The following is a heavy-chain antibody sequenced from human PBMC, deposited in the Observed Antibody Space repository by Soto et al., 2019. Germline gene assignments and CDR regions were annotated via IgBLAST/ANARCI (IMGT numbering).Heavy chain of an antibody. V-gene: IGHV4-59*08. CDR3: ARHGFGPLHGLVDV. D-gene: IGHD3-10*01. J-gene: IGHJ6*02. CDR1: GAPFPIYS. CDR2: INYDVYS. Sequence: QVQLQESGPGLVKPSETLPPTSPVPGAPFPIYSCSCFGHPPGKGREWFGYINYDVYSLYNLSLKRRVTLSMDASKTQFSLMLESVTATDTAVYYCARHGFGPLHGLVDVWGPGTTVIVSS.